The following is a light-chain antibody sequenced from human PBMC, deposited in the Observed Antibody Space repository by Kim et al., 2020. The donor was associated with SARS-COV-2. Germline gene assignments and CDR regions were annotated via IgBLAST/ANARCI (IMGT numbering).Light chain of an antibody. CDR1: QNVSSN. CDR3: QQFNNWPYT. Sequence: EIVMRQSPATLSVSPGEKATLSCRASQNVSSNLASYLQKPTQAPRLLIYGASTRATGIPARFSGGGSGTEFTLTIRSLQSEDFAVYYCQQFNNWPYTFGQGTKREI. V-gene: IGKV3-15*01. CDR2: GAS. J-gene: IGKJ2*01.